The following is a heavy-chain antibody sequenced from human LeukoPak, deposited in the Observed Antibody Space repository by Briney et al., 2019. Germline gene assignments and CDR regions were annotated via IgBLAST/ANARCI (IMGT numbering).Heavy chain of an antibody. V-gene: IGHV3-30*02. D-gene: IGHD1-26*01. J-gene: IGHJ4*02. CDR1: GFTFSSYG. CDR3: AKDRSGSYSQGLDY. Sequence: GGSLRLSCAASGFTFSSYGMHWVRQAPGKGLEWVAFIRYDGSSKYYADSVKGRFTISRDNSKNTLYLQMNSLRAEDTAVYYCAKDRSGSYSQGLDYWGQGTLVTVSS. CDR2: IRYDGSSK.